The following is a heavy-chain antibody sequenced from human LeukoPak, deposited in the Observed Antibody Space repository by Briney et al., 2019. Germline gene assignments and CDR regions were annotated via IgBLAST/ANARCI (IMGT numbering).Heavy chain of an antibody. CDR2: VSGTGESK. V-gene: IGHV3-23*01. CDR1: GFTFARYA. J-gene: IGHJ4*02. D-gene: IGHD4-17*01. CDR3: ARDREGYGDFGDY. Sequence: GGSLRLSCAASGFTFARYAMNWVRQAPGKWLEWISVVSGTGESKYYADSVKGRFTISRDNSKNTLFLQMNSLKAEDTAVYYCARDREGYGDFGDYWCQGTLVTVS.